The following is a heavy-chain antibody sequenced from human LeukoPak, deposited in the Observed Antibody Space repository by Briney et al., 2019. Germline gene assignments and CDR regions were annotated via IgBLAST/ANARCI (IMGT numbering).Heavy chain of an antibody. V-gene: IGHV3-30*12. CDR3: TTLDFDY. D-gene: IGHD1-1*01. Sequence: GGSLRLSCAVSGLTFSSYAMHWVRQAPGKGLEWVAFIAYDGRNIYYADSVKGRFTISRDNSRNTLHLQMNSLKTEDTAVYYCTTLDFDYWGQGTLVTVSS. CDR2: IAYDGRNI. CDR1: GLTFSSYA. J-gene: IGHJ4*02.